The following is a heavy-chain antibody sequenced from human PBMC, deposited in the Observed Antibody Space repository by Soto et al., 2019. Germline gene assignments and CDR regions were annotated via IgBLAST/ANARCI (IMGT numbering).Heavy chain of an antibody. Sequence: QITLKESGPPLVRPTQTLTLTCTFSGFSLSTRGVGVGWIRQPPGKALEWLGLIYWDDDKRYSPSLKSRLTITKDTSKNQVVLTMTNLDSVDTATYYCAHRGSSWQLDYWGQGTLVTVSS. J-gene: IGHJ4*02. CDR1: GFSLSTRGVG. CDR2: IYWDDDK. CDR3: AHRGSSWQLDY. D-gene: IGHD6-19*01. V-gene: IGHV2-5*02.